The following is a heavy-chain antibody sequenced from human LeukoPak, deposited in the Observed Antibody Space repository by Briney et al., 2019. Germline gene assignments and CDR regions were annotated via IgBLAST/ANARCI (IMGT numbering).Heavy chain of an antibody. CDR3: ARDGPHYGSGSYFDY. V-gene: IGHV4-34*01. J-gene: IGHJ4*02. CDR2: INHSGST. CDR1: GGSFSGYY. Sequence: SETLSLTCAVYGGSFSGYYWSWIRQPPGKGLEWIGEINHSGSTNYNPSLKSRVTISVDTSKNQFSLKLSSVTAADTAVYYCARDGPHYGSGSYFDYWGQGTLVTVSS. D-gene: IGHD3-10*01.